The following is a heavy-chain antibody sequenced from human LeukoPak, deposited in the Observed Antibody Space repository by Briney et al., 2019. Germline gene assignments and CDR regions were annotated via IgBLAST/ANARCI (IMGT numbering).Heavy chain of an antibody. D-gene: IGHD2-2*01. CDR1: GFTLSKAW. J-gene: IGHJ3*02. CDR3: TADCSTTSCYGWVAFHI. Sequence: PGGSLRLSRAASGFTLSKAWMSWVRQAPRKGLEWVCRIKSKSDGRTTDYAAPVKGRSTISRDDSKNTMFMQMNSLNTEDTGVYYCTADCSTTSCYGWVAFHIWGQGTMVTVSS. V-gene: IGHV3-15*01. CDR2: IKSKSDGRTT.